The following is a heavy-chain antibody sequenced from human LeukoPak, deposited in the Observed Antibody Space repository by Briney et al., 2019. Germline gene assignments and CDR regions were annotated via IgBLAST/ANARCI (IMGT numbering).Heavy chain of an antibody. Sequence: ASVKVSCKASGYTFTGYYMHWVRQAPGQGLEWMGWINPNSGGTNYAQKFQGRVTITRDTSISTAYMELSRLRSDDTAVYYCARVMMATISPSVYFDYWGQGTLVTVSS. CDR1: GYTFTGYY. V-gene: IGHV1-2*02. D-gene: IGHD5-12*01. CDR3: ARVMMATISPSVYFDY. J-gene: IGHJ4*02. CDR2: INPNSGGT.